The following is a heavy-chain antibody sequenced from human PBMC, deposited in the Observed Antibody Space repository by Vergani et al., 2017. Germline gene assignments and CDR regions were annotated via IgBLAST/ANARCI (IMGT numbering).Heavy chain of an antibody. CDR3: ARVGASAEYFQH. J-gene: IGHJ1*01. V-gene: IGHV3-21*01. CDR1: GFTFSSYS. Sequence: EVQLVESGGGVVQPGRSLRLSCAASGFTFSSYSMNWVRQAPGKGLEWVSSISSSSSYIYYADSVKGRFTISRDNAKNSLYLQMNSLRAEDTAVYYCARVGASAEYFQHWGQGTLVTVSS. D-gene: IGHD3-16*01. CDR2: ISSSSSYI.